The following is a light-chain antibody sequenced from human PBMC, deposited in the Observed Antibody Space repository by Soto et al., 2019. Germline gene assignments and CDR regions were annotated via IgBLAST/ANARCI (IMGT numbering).Light chain of an antibody. V-gene: IGKV3-11*01. CDR2: DAS. CDR1: QSVSRY. Sequence: EIGLTQSPGTLSLSPGERATLSCRASQSVSRYLAWYQQKPGQAPRLLIYDASNRATGIPARFSGSGSGTDFTLTISSLEPEDFAVYYCQQRSNWPPITFGQGTKVDI. J-gene: IGKJ1*01. CDR3: QQRSNWPPIT.